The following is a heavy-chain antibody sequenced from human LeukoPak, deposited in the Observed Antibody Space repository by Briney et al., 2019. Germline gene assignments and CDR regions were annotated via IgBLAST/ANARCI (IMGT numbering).Heavy chain of an antibody. D-gene: IGHD3-10*01. Sequence: GGSLRLSCAASGFTFSSYAMSWVRQAPGEGLEWVSSISDSGGGTYYADSVKGRFTISRDNSKNTLYVQMNSLRAEDTAVYYCAKDSRYYYGSGSYYADAFDIWGQGTMVTVSS. CDR2: ISDSGGGT. CDR1: GFTFSSYA. CDR3: AKDSRYYYGSGSYYADAFDI. J-gene: IGHJ3*02. V-gene: IGHV3-23*01.